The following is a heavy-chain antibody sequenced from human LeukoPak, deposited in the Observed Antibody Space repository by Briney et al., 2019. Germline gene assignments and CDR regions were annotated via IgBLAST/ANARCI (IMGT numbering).Heavy chain of an antibody. Sequence: GGSLRLSCAASGFTFSNYNMNWVRQAPGKGLEWVSSINRGSTKIYYGDSVKGRLTTSRDNAKNSLYLQMNSLRVEDTAVYFCARDQGGYNPDYYHGMDVWGQGTTVTVSS. CDR2: INRGSTKI. CDR1: GFTFSNYN. CDR3: ARDQGGYNPDYYHGMDV. V-gene: IGHV3-21*01. J-gene: IGHJ6*02. D-gene: IGHD5-24*01.